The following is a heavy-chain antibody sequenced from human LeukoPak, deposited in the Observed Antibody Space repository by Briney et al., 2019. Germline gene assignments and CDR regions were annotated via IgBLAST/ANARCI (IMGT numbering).Heavy chain of an antibody. CDR1: GGSISSYY. CDR2: IYYSGST. V-gene: IGHV4-59*08. Sequence: PSETLSLTCTVSGGSISSYYWSWIRQPPGKGLEWIGYIYYSGSTNYNPSLKSRVTISVDTSKNQFPLKLSSVTAADTAVYYCARHYDSYDGDVRGLFDYWGQGTLVTVSS. CDR3: ARHYDSYDGDVRGLFDY. D-gene: IGHD3-22*01. J-gene: IGHJ4*02.